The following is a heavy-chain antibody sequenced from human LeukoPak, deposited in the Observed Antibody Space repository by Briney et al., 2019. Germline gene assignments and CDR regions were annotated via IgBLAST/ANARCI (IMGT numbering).Heavy chain of an antibody. CDR3: ARAQYYDFWSGYVFDY. V-gene: IGHV7-4-1*02. D-gene: IGHD3-3*01. J-gene: IGHJ4*02. Sequence: ASVKVSCKASGYTFTSYAMNWVRQAPGQGLEWMGWINTNTGNPTYAQGFIGRFVFSLDTSVSTAYLQISSLKAEDTAVYYCARAQYYDFWSGYVFDYWGQGTLVTVSS. CDR2: INTNTGNP. CDR1: GYTFTSYA.